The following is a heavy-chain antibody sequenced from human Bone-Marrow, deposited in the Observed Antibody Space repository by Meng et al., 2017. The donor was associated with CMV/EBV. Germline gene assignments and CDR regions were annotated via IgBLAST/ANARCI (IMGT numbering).Heavy chain of an antibody. D-gene: IGHD2-2*01. CDR1: GFTFSSYA. CDR2: ISYDGSNK. Sequence: GESLKISCAASGFTFSSYAMHWVRQAPGKGLEWVAVISYDGSNKYYADSVKGRFTISRDNSKNTLYLQMNSLRAEDTAVYYCARDIRRRVVVPDHTFDDWGQGTLVTVSS. CDR3: ARDIRRRVVVPDHTFDD. V-gene: IGHV3-30-3*01. J-gene: IGHJ4*02.